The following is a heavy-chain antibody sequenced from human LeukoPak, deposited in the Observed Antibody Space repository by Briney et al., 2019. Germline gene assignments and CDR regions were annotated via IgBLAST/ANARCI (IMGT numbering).Heavy chain of an antibody. CDR3: ATSLECGSTSCYAFHI. V-gene: IGHV5-51*01. CDR2: IYPGDSDT. D-gene: IGHD2-2*01. Sequence: GESLKISCKGSGYSFTSYWIGWVRQMPGKGLEWMGIIYPGDSDTRYSPSFQGQVTISADKSISTAYLQWSSLKASDTAMYYCATSLECGSTSCYAFHIWGQGTMVMVSS. CDR1: GYSFTSYW. J-gene: IGHJ3*02.